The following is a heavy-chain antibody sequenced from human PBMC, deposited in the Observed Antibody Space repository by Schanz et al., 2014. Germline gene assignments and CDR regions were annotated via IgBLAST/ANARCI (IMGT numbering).Heavy chain of an antibody. CDR2: ISTSGTYM. J-gene: IGHJ4*02. V-gene: IGHV3-21*06. Sequence: EVQLMESGGGLVKPGGSLRLSCVASGFAFSSFAMTWVRQAPGRGLEWVSSISTSGTYMYIADSLKGRLTITRDSSKNTLFLQMNSLRTEDTAVYYCARLDPYCRSGTCSRAFDVWGQGTLVTVAS. D-gene: IGHD2-15*01. CDR1: GFAFSSFA. CDR3: ARLDPYCRSGTCSRAFDV.